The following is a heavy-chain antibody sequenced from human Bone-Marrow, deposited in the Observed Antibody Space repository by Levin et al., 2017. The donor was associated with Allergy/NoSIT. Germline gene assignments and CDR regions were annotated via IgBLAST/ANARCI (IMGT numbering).Heavy chain of an antibody. CDR1: GYTFTSYA. Sequence: ASVKVSCKASGYTFTSYAINWLRQAPGQGPEWMGWINTNNGNPRYAQGFTGRFVFSLDTSVSTANLQISSLKAEYTAVYYCASDITVRGSKAMDVWGQGTTVTVSS. CDR2: INTNNGNP. CDR3: ASDITVRGSKAMDV. D-gene: IGHD3-10*01. J-gene: IGHJ6*02. V-gene: IGHV7-4-1*02.